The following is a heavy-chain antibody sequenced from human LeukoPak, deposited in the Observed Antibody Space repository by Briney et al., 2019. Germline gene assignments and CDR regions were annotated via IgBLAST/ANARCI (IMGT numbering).Heavy chain of an antibody. D-gene: IGHD2-15*01. Sequence: SETLSPTCTVSGYSISSGYYWGWIRQPPGKGLEWIGSIYHSGSTYYNPSLKSRATISVDTSKNQFSLKLSSVTAADTAVYNCARDKIGYCSGGSCYSSPPFDYWGQGTLVTVSS. CDR2: IYHSGST. CDR3: ARDKIGYCSGGSCYSSPPFDY. CDR1: GYSISSGYY. V-gene: IGHV4-38-2*02. J-gene: IGHJ4*02.